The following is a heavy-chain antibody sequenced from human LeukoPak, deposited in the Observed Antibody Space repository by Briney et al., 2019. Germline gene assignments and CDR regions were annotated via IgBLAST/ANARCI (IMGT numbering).Heavy chain of an antibody. D-gene: IGHD6-13*01. V-gene: IGHV1-2*06. J-gene: IGHJ4*02. CDR2: INPNSGGT. Sequence: GASVKASCKASGYTFTGYYMHWVRQAPGQGLEWMGRINPNSGGTNYAQKFQGRVTMTRDTSISTAYMELSRLRSDDTAVYYCARDLGIAAAGKHFDYWGQGTLVTVSS. CDR1: GYTFTGYY. CDR3: ARDLGIAAAGKHFDY.